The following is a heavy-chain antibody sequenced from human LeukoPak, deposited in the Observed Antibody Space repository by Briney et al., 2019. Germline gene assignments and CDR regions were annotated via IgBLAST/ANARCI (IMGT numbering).Heavy chain of an antibody. J-gene: IGHJ4*02. Sequence: ASVKVSCKASGYSFINYGVSWVRQAPGQGLEWMGWISTYNGDTNFAQKLQGRVTMTTDTSTSTAYMELRSLGSDDTAVYYCARVPGGYKTYYFDYWGQGTLVTVSS. V-gene: IGHV1-18*01. D-gene: IGHD5-24*01. CDR2: ISTYNGDT. CDR3: ARVPGGYKTYYFDY. CDR1: GYSFINYG.